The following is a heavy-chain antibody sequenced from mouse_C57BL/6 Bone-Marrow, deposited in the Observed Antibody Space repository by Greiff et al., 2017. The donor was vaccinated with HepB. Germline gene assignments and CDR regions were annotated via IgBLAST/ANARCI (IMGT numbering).Heavy chain of an antibody. CDR3: ATVPDYYAMDY. CDR2: ISYDGSN. J-gene: IGHJ4*01. Sequence: EVQLQESGPGLVKPSQSLSLTCSVPGYSITSGYYWNWIRQFPGNKLEWMGYISYDGSNNYNPSLKNRISITRDTSKNQFFLKLNSVTTEDTATYYCATVPDYYAMDYWGQGTSVTVSS. D-gene: IGHD1-1*01. CDR1: GYSITSGYY. V-gene: IGHV3-6*01.